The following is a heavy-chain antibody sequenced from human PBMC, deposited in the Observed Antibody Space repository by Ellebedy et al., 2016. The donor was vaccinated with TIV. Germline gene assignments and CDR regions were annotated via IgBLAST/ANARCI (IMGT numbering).Heavy chain of an antibody. CDR2: INSGSSSI. D-gene: IGHD5-24*01. J-gene: IGHJ4*02. Sequence: PGGSLRLSCAASGFTFSSYSMNWVRQAPGKGLEWISYINSGSSSIYYADSVKGRFTISRDNAKNSLYLQMNSLRAEDTDVYYCARDQMATIPYWGQGTLVTVSS. V-gene: IGHV3-48*01. CDR3: ARDQMATIPY. CDR1: GFTFSSYS.